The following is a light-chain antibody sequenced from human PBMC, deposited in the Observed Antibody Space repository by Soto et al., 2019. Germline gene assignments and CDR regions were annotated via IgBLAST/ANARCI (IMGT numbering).Light chain of an antibody. CDR2: GTF. CDR3: QHFNNYPPFT. V-gene: IGKV1D-13*01. Sequence: AIQLTQSPSSLSASVGDRVSITCRASQDIKTYLAWYQQKQGKAPKLLISGTFTLQSGVPSRFNGSGSGTDFTLPISRLQPEDFATYYCQHFNNYPPFTFGSGTKVDLE. J-gene: IGKJ3*01. CDR1: QDIKTY.